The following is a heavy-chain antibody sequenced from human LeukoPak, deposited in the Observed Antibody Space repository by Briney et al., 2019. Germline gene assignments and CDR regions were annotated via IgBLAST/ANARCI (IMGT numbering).Heavy chain of an antibody. Sequence: GGTLRLSCAASGFTFSNYGMSWVRQAPGKGLEWVSGISSSGGSTYYADSVKGRFTISRDNAKNSLYLQMNSLRAEDTAVYYCARDISGVVITPAFDIWGQGTMVTVSS. D-gene: IGHD3-3*01. CDR1: GFTFSNYG. J-gene: IGHJ3*02. V-gene: IGHV3-21*01. CDR2: ISSSGGST. CDR3: ARDISGVVITPAFDI.